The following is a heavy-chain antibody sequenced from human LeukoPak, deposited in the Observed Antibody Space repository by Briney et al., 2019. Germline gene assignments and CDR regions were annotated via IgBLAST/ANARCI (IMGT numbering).Heavy chain of an antibody. V-gene: IGHV4-59*11. CDR1: GGSISPLY. CDR2: IYYTGST. J-gene: IGHJ4*02. Sequence: SETLSLTCTVSGGSISPLYWSWIRQRPGKGLEFIGYIYYTGSTNFNPSLKSRVALSVDTSKNQISLKLNSVTAADTAVYYCARGGVAAKYYFDFWGQGTLVTVSS. D-gene: IGHD3-10*01. CDR3: ARGGVAAKYYFDF.